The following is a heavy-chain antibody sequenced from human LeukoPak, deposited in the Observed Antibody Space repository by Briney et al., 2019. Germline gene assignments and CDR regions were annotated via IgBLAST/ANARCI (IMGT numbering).Heavy chain of an antibody. CDR2: IIHSGST. CDR3: ARGRPNYYDSSGSGSAFDI. CDR1: GGSFSGYY. J-gene: IGHJ3*02. V-gene: IGHV4-34*01. D-gene: IGHD3-22*01. Sequence: SETLSLTCAVYGGSFSGYYWSWIRQPPGKGLEWIGEIIHSGSTNYNPSLKSRVTISVDTSKNQFSLKLSSVTAADTAVYYCARGRPNYYDSSGSGSAFDIWGQGTMVTVSS.